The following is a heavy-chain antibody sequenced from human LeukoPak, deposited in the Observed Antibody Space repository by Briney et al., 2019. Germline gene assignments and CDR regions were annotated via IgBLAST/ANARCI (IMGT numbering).Heavy chain of an antibody. D-gene: IGHD6-6*01. Sequence: SETLSLTCTVSGGSISSYYWSWIRQPPGKGLEWIGYIYYSGSTNYNPSLKSRVTISVDTSKNQFSLELSSVTAADTAVYYCARDSARSPHAFDIWGQGTMVTVSS. CDR1: GGSISSYY. V-gene: IGHV4-59*01. CDR3: ARDSARSPHAFDI. J-gene: IGHJ3*02. CDR2: IYYSGST.